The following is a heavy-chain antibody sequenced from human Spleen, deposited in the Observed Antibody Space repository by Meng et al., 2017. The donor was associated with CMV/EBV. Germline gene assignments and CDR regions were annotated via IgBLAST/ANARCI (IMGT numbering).Heavy chain of an antibody. Sequence: GESLKISCAASGFTFSNAWMSWVRQAPGKGLEWVGRIKSKTDGGTTDYAAPVKGRFTISRDDSKNTLYLQMNSLKTEDTAVYYCTTDPTIKRIVVARYYSDYWGQGTLVTVSS. CDR1: GFTFSNAW. J-gene: IGHJ4*02. CDR2: IKSKTDGGTT. V-gene: IGHV3-15*01. CDR3: TTDPTIKRIVVARYYSDY. D-gene: IGHD3-22*01.